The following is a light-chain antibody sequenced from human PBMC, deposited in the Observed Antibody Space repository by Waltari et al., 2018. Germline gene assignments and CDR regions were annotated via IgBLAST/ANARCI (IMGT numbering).Light chain of an antibody. CDR2: DVS. CDR3: SSYTNTGTRV. Sequence: QSALTQPASVSGSPGQSITISCTGTSSDVGGYNYVSWYQQHPGKAPKLMIYDVSNRASGVSNRFSGSKSGNTASLTISGLQAEDEADFYCSSYTNTGTRVFGGGTKLTVL. V-gene: IGLV2-14*03. J-gene: IGLJ3*02. CDR1: SSDVGGYNY.